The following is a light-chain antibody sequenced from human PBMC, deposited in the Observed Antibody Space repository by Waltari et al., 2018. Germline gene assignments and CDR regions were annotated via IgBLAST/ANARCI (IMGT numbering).Light chain of an antibody. CDR2: GTS. J-gene: IGKJ1*01. CDR3: QQYNNWPRT. CDR1: QSVSRS. Sequence: EIVMTQSPATLSVSPGERATLSCRASQSVSRSLLAWYQQKPGQAPRLLIYGTSTRATGIPDRFSGSGSGTEFTLTISSLQSEDFAVYYCQQYNNWPRTFGRGTKVEIK. V-gene: IGKV3-15*01.